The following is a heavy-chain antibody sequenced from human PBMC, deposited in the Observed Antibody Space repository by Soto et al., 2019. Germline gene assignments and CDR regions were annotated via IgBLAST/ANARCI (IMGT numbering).Heavy chain of an antibody. D-gene: IGHD6-6*01. CDR3: SKFKYSTSVRYLQH. CDR1: GNSCTNYW. Sequence: PGESLKISCKGWGNSCTNYWITWVRQMPWKGLEWLGRVVPTDSYSNYSPSFQGQVTISADKSISTAYLQWTSLKASDTAIYYCSKFKYSTSVRYLQHWGQGTPVTVSS. J-gene: IGHJ1*01. CDR2: VVPTDSYS. V-gene: IGHV5-10-1*04.